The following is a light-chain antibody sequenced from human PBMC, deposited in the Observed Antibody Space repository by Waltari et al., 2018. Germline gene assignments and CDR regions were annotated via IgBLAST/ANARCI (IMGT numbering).Light chain of an antibody. Sequence: EIVMTQSPATLSVSPGERATLSCRASQSVSSNLAWYQQKPGQAPRLLIYGASTRATGIPARFSGSGSGTEFTLTISSMQSEDFAVYYCQQYNNRVTFGQWTKLGIK. CDR1: QSVSSN. CDR3: QQYNNRVT. J-gene: IGKJ2*01. V-gene: IGKV3-15*01. CDR2: GAS.